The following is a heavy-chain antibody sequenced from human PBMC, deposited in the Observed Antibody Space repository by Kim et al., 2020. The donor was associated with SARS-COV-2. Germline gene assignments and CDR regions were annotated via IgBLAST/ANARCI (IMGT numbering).Heavy chain of an antibody. J-gene: IGHJ4*02. CDR3: TKRPGGLIFFDY. Sequence: GGSLRLSCEASGFTFSTSAMSWVRQGPGKRPEGVSGISGDGARTDYADLVKGRFTISRDNSKDTLFLEMNNLRAEDTALYFCTKRPGGLIFFDYWGRGTQVTVSS. V-gene: IGHV3-23*01. D-gene: IGHD2-15*01. CDR2: ISGDGART. CDR1: GFTFSTSA.